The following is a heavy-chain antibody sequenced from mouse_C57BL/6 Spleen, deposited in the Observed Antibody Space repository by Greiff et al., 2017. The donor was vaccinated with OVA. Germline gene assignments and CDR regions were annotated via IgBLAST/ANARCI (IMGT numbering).Heavy chain of an antibody. J-gene: IGHJ1*03. V-gene: IGHV5-15*01. D-gene: IGHD1-1*01. CDR3: ARLDYGSSYGYFDV. Sequence: EVHLVESGGGLVQPGGSLKLSCAASGFTFSDYGMAWVRQAPRKGPEWVAFISNLAYSIYYADTVTGRFTISRENAKNTLYLEMSSLRSEDTAMYYCARLDYGSSYGYFDVWGTGTTVTVSS. CDR2: ISNLAYSI. CDR1: GFTFSDYG.